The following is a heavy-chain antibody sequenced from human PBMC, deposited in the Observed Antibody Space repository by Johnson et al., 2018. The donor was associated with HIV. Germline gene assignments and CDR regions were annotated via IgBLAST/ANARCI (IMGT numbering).Heavy chain of an antibody. Sequence: VQLVESGGGLVQPGGSLRLSCAASGSTFDDYGMSWVRQAPGKGLEWVANIKQDGSEKYSVDSVKGRFTISRDNFKNTLYLQIGSLTAEDMAVYYCARRRYSTSWQEAFDIWGRGTMVTVSS. V-gene: IGHV3-7*01. CDR1: GSTFDDYG. CDR3: ARRRYSTSWQEAFDI. D-gene: IGHD6-13*01. J-gene: IGHJ3*02. CDR2: IKQDGSEK.